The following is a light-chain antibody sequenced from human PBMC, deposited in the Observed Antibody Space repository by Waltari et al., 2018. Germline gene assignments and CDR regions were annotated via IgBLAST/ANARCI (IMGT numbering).Light chain of an antibody. Sequence: DIQMTQSPSSLSASVGDRVTITCRASQSISTYVNGFQHKPGKATKLLIYEASRLQTGVPSRFSGSGSGTDFTLTISSLQPEDFVIYFFQQTYTTPWTFGQGTKVEIK. CDR1: QSISTY. CDR2: EAS. J-gene: IGKJ1*01. V-gene: IGKV1-39*01. CDR3: QQTYTTPWT.